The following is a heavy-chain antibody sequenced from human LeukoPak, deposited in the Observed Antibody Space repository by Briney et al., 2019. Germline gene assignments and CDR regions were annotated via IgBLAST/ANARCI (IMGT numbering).Heavy chain of an antibody. CDR3: ARVNDILTGFQH. D-gene: IGHD3-9*01. CDR2: MSPNSGDT. V-gene: IGHV1-8*01. CDR1: GYTFTSYD. J-gene: IGHJ1*01. Sequence: ASVKVSCKASGYTFTSYDFNWVRQATGQRPEWMGWMSPNSGDTGYAQKFQDRVTMTRNTSISTAYMELSSLRSDDTAVYYCARVNDILTGFQHWGQGTLVTVSS.